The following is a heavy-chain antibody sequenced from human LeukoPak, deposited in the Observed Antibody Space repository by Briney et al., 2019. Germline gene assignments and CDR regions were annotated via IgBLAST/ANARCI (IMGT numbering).Heavy chain of an antibody. CDR2: IKQDGSER. CDR1: GFTFSSYW. V-gene: IGHV3-7*01. D-gene: IGHD3-10*01. J-gene: IGHJ4*01. Sequence: GWSLRLSCEASGFTFSSYWMNWVRQAPGKALEWVANIKQDGSERNYVDSVKGRFTISRDNAKKSLFLQLNRLTMEDTAVYYCTREAWFGEYSDYWGQGTLVTVSS. CDR3: TREAWFGEYSDY.